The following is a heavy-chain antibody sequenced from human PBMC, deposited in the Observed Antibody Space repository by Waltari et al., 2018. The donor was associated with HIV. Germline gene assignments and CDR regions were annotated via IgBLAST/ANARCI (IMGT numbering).Heavy chain of an antibody. CDR3: ALVYSNYGD. CDR2: ISYDGSNK. Sequence: QVQLVESGGGVVQPGRSLRLSCAASGFNFRRYAMHWVRQAPGKGLEWVAVISYDGSNKYYADSVKGRFTISRDNSKNTLYLQMNSLRAEDTAVYYCALVYSNYGDWGQGTLVTVSS. V-gene: IGHV3-30*04. CDR1: GFNFRRYA. J-gene: IGHJ4*02. D-gene: IGHD4-4*01.